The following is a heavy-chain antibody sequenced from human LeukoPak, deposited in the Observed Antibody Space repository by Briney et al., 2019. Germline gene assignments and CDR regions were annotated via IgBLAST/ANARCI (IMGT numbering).Heavy chain of an antibody. Sequence: SQTLSLTCALSRDSVSSNSAAWNWIRQSPSRGLEWLGRTYYRSKWYNDYAVSVKSRITINPDTSKNQFYLQLNSVTPEDTAVYYCARDSSSWYGYFQHWGQGTLVTVSS. V-gene: IGHV6-1*01. J-gene: IGHJ1*01. D-gene: IGHD6-13*01. CDR1: RDSVSSNSAA. CDR3: ARDSSSWYGYFQH. CDR2: TYYRSKWYN.